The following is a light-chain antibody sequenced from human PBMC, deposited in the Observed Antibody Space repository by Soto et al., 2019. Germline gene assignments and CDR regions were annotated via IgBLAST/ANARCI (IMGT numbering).Light chain of an antibody. V-gene: IGKV3-20*01. J-gene: IGKJ1*01. CDR3: QQYGSSPQT. CDR2: NAS. Sequence: EIVLTQSPGTLSLSPGERATLSRRASQSVRSSYLAWYQQKPGQAPRLLIYNASSRATGIPDRFSGSGSGTDFSLTIIRLEPEDFAVYYCQQYGSSPQTFGQGTKVEIK. CDR1: QSVRSSY.